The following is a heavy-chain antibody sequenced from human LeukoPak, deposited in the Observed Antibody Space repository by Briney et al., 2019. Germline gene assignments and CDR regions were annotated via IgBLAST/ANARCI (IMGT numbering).Heavy chain of an antibody. V-gene: IGHV3-23*01. D-gene: IGHD3-22*01. CDR1: GFIFNNYG. CDR2: ISNDGGGT. CDR3: AKGGSGYFADL. Sequence: GGSLRLSCVASGFIFNNYGLICVRQAPGKGLQGVSAISNDGGGTTYADFVKGRFTISRDNSKNTLFLQLNGLRAEDTALYYCAKGGSGYFADLWGQGTLVTVSS. J-gene: IGHJ5*02.